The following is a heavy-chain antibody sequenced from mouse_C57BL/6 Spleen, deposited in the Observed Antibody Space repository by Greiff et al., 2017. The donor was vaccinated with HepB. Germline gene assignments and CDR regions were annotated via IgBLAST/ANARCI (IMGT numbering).Heavy chain of an antibody. CDR2: ISSGSSTI. CDR3: ARGLRYYFDY. Sequence: EVKVVESGGGLVKPGGSLKLSCAASGFTFSDYGMHWVRQAPEKGLEWVAYISSGSSTIYYADTVKGRFTISRDNAKNNLYLQMSHLKSEDTAMYYCARGLRYYFDYWGQGTTLTVSS. D-gene: IGHD1-1*01. V-gene: IGHV5-17*03. J-gene: IGHJ2*01. CDR1: GFTFSDYG.